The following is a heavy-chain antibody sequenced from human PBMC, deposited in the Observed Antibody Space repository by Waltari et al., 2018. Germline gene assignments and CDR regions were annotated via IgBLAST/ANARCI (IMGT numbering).Heavy chain of an antibody. CDR2: IRGSGSSK. Sequence: QVQLVESGGGLVKPGGSLGLSCVASGFTFGDYYFSWIRPAPGKGLEWVSHIRGSGSSKYYADSVKGRFTISRDNAKNSLYLQMNSLRAEDTGVYYCARGNNWNYGPKYYFDYWGQGSLVTVSS. J-gene: IGHJ4*02. CDR3: ARGNNWNYGPKYYFDY. D-gene: IGHD1-7*01. V-gene: IGHV3-11*04. CDR1: GFTFGDYY.